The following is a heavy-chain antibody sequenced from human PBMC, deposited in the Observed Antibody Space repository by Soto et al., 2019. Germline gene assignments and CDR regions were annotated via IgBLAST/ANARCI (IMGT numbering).Heavy chain of an antibody. CDR2: ISSSSSYT. D-gene: IGHD3-22*01. Sequence: GGSLRLSCAASGFTFSDYYMSWIRQAPGKGLEWVSYISSSSSYTNYADSVKGRFTISRDNAKNSLYLQMNSLRAEDTAVYYCARDRFSSGYYYSRVPDRLDYWGQGTLVTVSS. CDR1: GFTFSDYY. J-gene: IGHJ4*02. CDR3: ARDRFSSGYYYSRVPDRLDY. V-gene: IGHV3-11*05.